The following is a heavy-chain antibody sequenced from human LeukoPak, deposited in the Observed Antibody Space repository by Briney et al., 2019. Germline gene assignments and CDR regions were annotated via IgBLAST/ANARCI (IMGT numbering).Heavy chain of an antibody. Sequence: SETLSLTCTVSGGTISSGSYYWSWIRQPAGKGLEWIGRIYTSGSTNYNPSLKSRVTISVDTSKNQFSLKLSSVTAADTAVYYCARDRTIFGVVITDAFDIWGQGTMLTVSS. V-gene: IGHV4-61*02. CDR2: IYTSGST. CDR1: GGTISSGSYY. J-gene: IGHJ3*02. D-gene: IGHD3-3*01. CDR3: ARDRTIFGVVITDAFDI.